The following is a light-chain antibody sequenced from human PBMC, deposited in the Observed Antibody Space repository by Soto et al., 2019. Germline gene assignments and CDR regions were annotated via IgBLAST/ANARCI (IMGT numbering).Light chain of an antibody. Sequence: DIQMTQSPSSLSASVGDTVTLTCRASHDIRYDIGWFQQKPGEAPQRLIYAASSVHSGVPSRFSGRGSGTEFSLTIMTRQSEDSATYHCLQYNEYPFTFGPWTKVEI. V-gene: IGKV1-17*01. CDR1: HDIRYD. CDR3: LQYNEYPFT. J-gene: IGKJ2*01. CDR2: AAS.